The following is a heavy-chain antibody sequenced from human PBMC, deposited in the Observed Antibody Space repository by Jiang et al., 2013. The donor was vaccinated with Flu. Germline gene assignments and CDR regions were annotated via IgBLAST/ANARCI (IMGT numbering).Heavy chain of an antibody. Sequence: VQLLESGGDLVQPGGSLRLSCAASGFTFSNYAMSWVRQAPGKGLEWVSAISGSGGSTYYADSVKGRFTISRDNSKNTLYLQMNSLRAEDTAIYYCAKLSWGRLYRGNYDSSGRDYWGQGTLV. CDR2: ISGSGGST. J-gene: IGHJ4*02. D-gene: IGHD3-22*01. CDR1: GFTFSNYA. V-gene: IGHV3-23*01. CDR3: AKLSWGRLYRGNYDSSGRDY.